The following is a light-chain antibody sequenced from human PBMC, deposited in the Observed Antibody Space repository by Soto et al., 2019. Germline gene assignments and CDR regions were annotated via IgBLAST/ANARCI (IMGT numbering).Light chain of an antibody. V-gene: IGLV2-11*01. CDR1: SSDFGGYNY. J-gene: IGLJ1*01. CDR3: CSYAGSYTLYV. CDR2: DVS. Sequence: QSVLTQPRSVSGSPGQSVTISCTGTSSDFGGYNYVSWYQQHPGKAPKLMIYDVSKRPSGVPDRFSGSKSGNTASLTISGLQAEDEADYYCCSYAGSYTLYVFGTGTKATVL.